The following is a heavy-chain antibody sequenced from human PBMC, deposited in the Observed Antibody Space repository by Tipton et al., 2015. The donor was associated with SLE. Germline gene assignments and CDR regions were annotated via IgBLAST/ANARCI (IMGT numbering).Heavy chain of an antibody. CDR2: INWNSDNR. CDR1: GFTFSSYW. J-gene: IGHJ4*02. CDR3: AKDIGNSGYLFDY. Sequence: SLRLSCAASGFTFSSYWMHWVRQAPGRGLEWVSGINWNSDNRGYADSVKGRFTISRDNAKNSLYLQINSLRPEDTALYYCAKDIGNSGYLFDYWGQGALVTVSS. V-gene: IGHV3-9*01. D-gene: IGHD5-12*01.